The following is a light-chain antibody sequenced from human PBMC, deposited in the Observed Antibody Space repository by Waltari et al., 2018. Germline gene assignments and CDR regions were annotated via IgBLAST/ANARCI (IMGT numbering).Light chain of an antibody. J-gene: IGKJ1*01. Sequence: DIQMTQSPSTLSASVGDRVTITCRASQSFRTWLSWYQQKPGKAPKFLIHKGYSLETGVPSRFSGSGSGSEFTLTISSLQPDDFATYYCQQYDTFPWAFGQGTTVEI. CDR2: KGY. CDR3: QQYDTFPWA. V-gene: IGKV1-5*03. CDR1: QSFRTW.